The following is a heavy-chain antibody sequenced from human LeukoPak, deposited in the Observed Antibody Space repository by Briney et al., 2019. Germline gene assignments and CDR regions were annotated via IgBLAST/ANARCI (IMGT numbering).Heavy chain of an antibody. D-gene: IGHD4-17*01. V-gene: IGHV1-18*01. Sequence: ASVKVSCKASGYTFTTYGITWVRQAPGQGLEWMGWISTYNGNTNYAQKLQGRVTMTTDTSTSTAYMELRSLRSDDTAVYYCASSTVTTFGFDYWGQGTLVTVSS. J-gene: IGHJ4*02. CDR2: ISTYNGNT. CDR3: ASSTVTTFGFDY. CDR1: GYTFTTYG.